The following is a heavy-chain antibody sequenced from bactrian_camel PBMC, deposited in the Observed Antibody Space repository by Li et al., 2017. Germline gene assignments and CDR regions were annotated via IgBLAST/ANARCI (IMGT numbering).Heavy chain of an antibody. CDR3: AAITRYCTYAPLSPTSWNY. Sequence: HVQLVESGGGSAQVGGSLRLSCANSAYTYSSMYMGWFRRAPGGEREGVAVVAGDGPTLYADSVKGRFSVSNDNSARTLYLQMTDLKPEDTAMYYCAAITRYCTYAPLSPTSWNYWGQGTQVTVS. J-gene: IGHJ4*01. D-gene: IGHD1*01. CDR2: VAGDGPT. CDR1: AYTYSSMY. V-gene: IGHV3S53*01.